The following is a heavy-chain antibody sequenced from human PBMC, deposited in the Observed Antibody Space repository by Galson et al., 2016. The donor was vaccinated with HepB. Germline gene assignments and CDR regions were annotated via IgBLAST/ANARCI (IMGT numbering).Heavy chain of an antibody. CDR1: GVSVTSDDYY. V-gene: IGHV4-31*03. CDR2: IYYTEIS. Sequence: PLSLTCTVSGVSVTSDDYYWTWIRQHPEKGLEWIGHIYYTEISDYNPSLRSRLSISVDTSKNQFSLMLTSVTAADTAVYYCARNPRFYPSGGYFSLWGQGTLVTVSS. CDR3: ARNPRFYPSGGYFSL. D-gene: IGHD3-22*01. J-gene: IGHJ4*02.